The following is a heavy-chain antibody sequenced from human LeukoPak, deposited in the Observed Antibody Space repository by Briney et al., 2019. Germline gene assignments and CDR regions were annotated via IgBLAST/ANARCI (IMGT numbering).Heavy chain of an antibody. Sequence: AGSLRLSCAASGMTFSSHWMHWVRQVPGKGLVWVSLIKTDGRTTIYADSVKGRFTISRDNGKSTLYLQMNSLRAEDTAIYYCTTGPSYGYEWWGQGTVVTVSS. CDR3: TTGPSYGYEW. D-gene: IGHD3-16*01. CDR2: IKTDGRTT. V-gene: IGHV3-74*01. CDR1: GMTFSSHW. J-gene: IGHJ4*02.